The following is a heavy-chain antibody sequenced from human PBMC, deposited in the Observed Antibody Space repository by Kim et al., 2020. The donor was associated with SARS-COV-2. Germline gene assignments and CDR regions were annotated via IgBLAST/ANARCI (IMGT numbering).Heavy chain of an antibody. Sequence: GGSLRLSCAASGFTFSSYAMSWVRQAPGKGLEWVSAISGSGGSTYYADSVKGRFTISRDNSKNTLYLQMNSLRAEDTAVYYCAKGAIQLWNRRDGYNNDGDYWGQGTLVTVSS. J-gene: IGHJ4*02. V-gene: IGHV3-23*01. CDR3: AKGAIQLWNRRDGYNNDGDY. CDR1: GFTFSSYA. D-gene: IGHD5-18*01. CDR2: ISGSGGST.